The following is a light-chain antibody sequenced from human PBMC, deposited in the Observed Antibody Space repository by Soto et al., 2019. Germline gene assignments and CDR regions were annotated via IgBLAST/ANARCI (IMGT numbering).Light chain of an antibody. J-gene: IGKJ1*01. Sequence: ETVLTQSPATLSLSPGERATLSCRASQSISSSLGWYQQKPGQAPRLLIYDASKRATGIPARFSGSGSGTDFTLTISSLEPEDFAVYYCQQHHNWPWTFGQGTRVELK. V-gene: IGKV3-11*01. CDR3: QQHHNWPWT. CDR2: DAS. CDR1: QSISSS.